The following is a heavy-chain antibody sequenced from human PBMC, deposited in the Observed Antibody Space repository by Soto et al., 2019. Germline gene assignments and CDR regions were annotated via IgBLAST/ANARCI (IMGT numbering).Heavy chain of an antibody. CDR3: ARDGYSYGPNFDY. CDR1: GFTLRSYW. J-gene: IGHJ4*02. D-gene: IGHD5-18*01. V-gene: IGHV3-7*01. CDR2: IKQDGSEK. Sequence: PGGSLRLSCAASGFTLRSYWMSWVRQAPGKGLEWVANIKQDGSEKYYVDSVKGRFTISRDNAKNSLYLQMNSLRAEDTAVYYCARDGYSYGPNFDYWGQGTLVTVSS.